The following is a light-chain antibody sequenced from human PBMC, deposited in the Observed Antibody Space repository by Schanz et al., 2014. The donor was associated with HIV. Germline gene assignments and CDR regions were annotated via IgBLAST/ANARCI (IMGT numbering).Light chain of an antibody. V-gene: IGLV2-11*01. CDR2: DVT. Sequence: QSALIQPRSVSGSPGQSVTISCTGTRSDIGGYDYVSWYQQRPGKAPKLMIYDVTKRPSGVPDRFSGSKSGNTASLTISGLQAEDEADYYCCSYAGSYTLVVFGGGTKLTVL. CDR3: CSYAGSYTLVV. CDR1: RSDIGGYDY. J-gene: IGLJ3*02.